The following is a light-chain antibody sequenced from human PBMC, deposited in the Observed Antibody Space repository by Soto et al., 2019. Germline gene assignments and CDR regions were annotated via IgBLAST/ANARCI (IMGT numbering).Light chain of an antibody. CDR2: EVS. CDR1: SNDDGGYNY. J-gene: IGLJ3*02. Sequence: QSALTQPRSVSGSPGQSVTISCTGTSNDDGGYNYVSWYQQHPGKAPKLMISEVSRRPSGVPDRFSGSKSGNTASLTISGLQAEDEADYYCCSHAGTYTWVFGGGTKLTVL. V-gene: IGLV2-11*01. CDR3: CSHAGTYTWV.